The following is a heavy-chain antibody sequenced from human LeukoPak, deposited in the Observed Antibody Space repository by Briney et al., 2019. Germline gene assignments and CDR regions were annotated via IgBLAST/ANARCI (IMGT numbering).Heavy chain of an antibody. D-gene: IGHD3-3*01. Sequence: ASVTVSCTASDYTFTSNGISWVRQAPGQGLEWVGWISTYNGNTNYAQKFQGRVTMTTDTSTSTAYMELRSLISDDTAVYYCARDSLTILGVAPVHWGQGTLVTVSS. V-gene: IGHV1-18*01. CDR1: DYTFTSNG. J-gene: IGHJ4*02. CDR2: ISTYNGNT. CDR3: ARDSLTILGVAPVH.